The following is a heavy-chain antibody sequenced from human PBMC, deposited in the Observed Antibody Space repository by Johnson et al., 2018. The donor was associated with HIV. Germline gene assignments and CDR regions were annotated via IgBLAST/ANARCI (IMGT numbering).Heavy chain of an antibody. J-gene: IGHJ3*02. Sequence: VQLVESGGGLVQPGGSLRLSCAASGFTFSSYALSWVRQAPGKGLQWVSAISGSGDSTYSAESVKGRFAISKDNSMNTLYLQMNSLRSEDTAVYYCQGGYSSAWYSNALDIWGQGKMVTVSS. CDR2: ISGSGDST. CDR3: QGGYSSAWYSNALDI. D-gene: IGHD6-19*01. V-gene: IGHV3-23*04. CDR1: GFTFSSYA.